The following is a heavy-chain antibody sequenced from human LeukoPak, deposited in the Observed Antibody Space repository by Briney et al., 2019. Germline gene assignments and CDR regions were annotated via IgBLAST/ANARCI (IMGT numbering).Heavy chain of an antibody. CDR3: ARETIFGIYYYYMDV. CDR1: AGSISSGGYY. J-gene: IGHJ6*03. CDR2: IYTSGST. D-gene: IGHD3-3*01. Sequence: SETLSLTCTVSAGSISSGGYYWSWIRQPAGKGLEWIGRIYTSGSTNYNPSLKSRVTMSVDTSKNQFSLKLSSVTAADTAVYYCARETIFGIYYYYMDVWGKGTTVTVSS. V-gene: IGHV4-61*02.